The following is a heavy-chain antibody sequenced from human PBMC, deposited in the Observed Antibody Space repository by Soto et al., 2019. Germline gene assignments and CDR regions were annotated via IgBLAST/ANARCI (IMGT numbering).Heavy chain of an antibody. CDR3: ARGLGLGDC. D-gene: IGHD3-9*01. J-gene: IGHJ4*02. CDR1: GLTVSTNP. V-gene: IGHV3-53*05. CDR2: IYTGGGT. Sequence: PGGSLRLCCAASGLTVSTNPMSWVRQAPGKGPEWVSVIYTGGGTHYADSVKGRFTISRDTSTATVYMDLSALTSDDTAMYYCARGLGLGDCWGQGTLVTVSS.